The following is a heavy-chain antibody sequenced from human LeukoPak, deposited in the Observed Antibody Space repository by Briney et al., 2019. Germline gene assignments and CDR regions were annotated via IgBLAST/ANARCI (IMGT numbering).Heavy chain of an antibody. CDR1: GGSISSYY. J-gene: IGHJ4*02. CDR3: AKTDSYGYYFDY. D-gene: IGHD5-18*01. CDR2: IYTSGST. Sequence: SETLSLTCTVSGGSISSYYWSWIRQPAGKGLEWIGRIYTSGSTNYNPSLKSRVTMSVDTSKNQFSLKLSSVTAVDTAVYYCAKTDSYGYYFDYWGQGTLVTVSS. V-gene: IGHV4-4*07.